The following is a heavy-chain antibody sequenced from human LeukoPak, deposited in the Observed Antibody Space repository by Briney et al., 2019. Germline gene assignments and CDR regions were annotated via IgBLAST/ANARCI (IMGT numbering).Heavy chain of an antibody. V-gene: IGHV4-34*01. D-gene: IGHD6-19*01. CDR2: INHSGST. Sequence: SETLSLTCAVYGGSFSGYYWSWIRQPPGKGLEWIGEINHSGSTNYNPSLKSRVTISVGTSKNQFSLKLSSVTAADTAVYYCAYSSGAFDYWGQGTLVTVSS. CDR3: AYSSGAFDY. CDR1: GGSFSGYY. J-gene: IGHJ4*02.